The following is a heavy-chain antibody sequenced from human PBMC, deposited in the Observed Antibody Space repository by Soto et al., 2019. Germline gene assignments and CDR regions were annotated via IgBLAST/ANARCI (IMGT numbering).Heavy chain of an antibody. Sequence: PSETLSLTCTVSGGSISSYYWSGIRKPPGKGLEWIGYIYYSGSTNYNPSLKSRVTISVDTSKNQFSLKLSSVTAADTAVYYCARESRGYYGQTHDDAFDIWGQGTMVTVSS. CDR2: IYYSGST. CDR1: GGSISSYY. D-gene: IGHD3-22*01. J-gene: IGHJ3*02. V-gene: IGHV4-59*01. CDR3: ARESRGYYGQTHDDAFDI.